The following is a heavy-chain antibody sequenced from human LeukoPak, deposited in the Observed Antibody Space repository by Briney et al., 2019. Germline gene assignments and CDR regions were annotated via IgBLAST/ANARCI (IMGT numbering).Heavy chain of an antibody. D-gene: IGHD2-2*01. CDR2: IWSDGVHR. CDR1: GFTVSTSG. J-gene: IGHJ4*02. CDR3: ATDSIGPATDFDY. Sequence: GGSLRLSWATSGFTVSTSGMHSVRQAPGNGLEWVAVIWSDGVHRYNSASVQGRFTISRDNSRNTLYLQMNRLSAADTDVYYCATDSIGPATDFDYWGQGTLVTVSS. V-gene: IGHV3-33*01.